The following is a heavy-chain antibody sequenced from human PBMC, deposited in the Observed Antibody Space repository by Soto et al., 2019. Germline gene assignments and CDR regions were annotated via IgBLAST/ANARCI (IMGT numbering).Heavy chain of an antibody. Sequence: SETLSLTCVVSGGSLSDYFWSWIRQPPGMALEWIGEINHLGSINHNPSLKSRVTMSVDTSKNQFSLTLNSVTAADTATYYCARGGISHWAYFYYMDVWDRGTTDTVSS. CDR1: GGSLSDYF. D-gene: IGHD2-21*01. CDR3: ARGGISHWAYFYYMDV. CDR2: INHLGSI. J-gene: IGHJ6*03. V-gene: IGHV4-34*01.